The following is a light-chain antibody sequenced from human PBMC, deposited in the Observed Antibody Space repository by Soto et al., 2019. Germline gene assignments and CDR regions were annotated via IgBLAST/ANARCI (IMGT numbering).Light chain of an antibody. Sequence: QSALTQPASVSGSPGQSITISCTGTSSDVGGYNFVSWYQQYPGKAPKLMIYEVSNRPSGVSNRFSGSKSGNTASLTISELQDEDEADYYCASYTSSSTLVFGGGTKLTVL. CDR2: EVS. V-gene: IGLV2-14*01. CDR1: SSDVGGYNF. CDR3: ASYTSSSTLV. J-gene: IGLJ3*02.